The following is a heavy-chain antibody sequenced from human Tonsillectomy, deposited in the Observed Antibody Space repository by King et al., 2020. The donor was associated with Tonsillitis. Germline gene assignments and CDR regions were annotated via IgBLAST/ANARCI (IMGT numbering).Heavy chain of an antibody. V-gene: IGHV1-69*09. Sequence: VQLVESGAEVKKPGSSVKVSCKVSGGTFSSYAISWVRQAPGQGLEWMGRIIPILDITNYAQKFQGRFTITADKSTSTAYLELSSLTSEDTAFYYCARDRDVGVPAXIRFDPRGQGTLVTVSS. CDR1: GGTFSSYA. J-gene: IGHJ5*02. CDR3: ARDRDVGVPAXIRFDP. D-gene: IGHD2-2*01. CDR2: IIPILDIT.